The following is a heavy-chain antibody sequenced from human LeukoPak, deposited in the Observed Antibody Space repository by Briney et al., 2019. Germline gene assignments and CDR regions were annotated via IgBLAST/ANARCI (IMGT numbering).Heavy chain of an antibody. CDR3: ANFVGGSGSYRFDP. Sequence: GGSLRLSCAASGFTFSSFGMHWVRQSPGKGLEWVAVIWYDGSTKVYADSVKGRFTISRDNSRNTLYLQMNSLRGEDTAVYYCANFVGGSGSYRFDPWGQGNLVTVSS. D-gene: IGHD3-10*01. J-gene: IGHJ5*02. CDR2: IWYDGSTK. V-gene: IGHV3-33*06. CDR1: GFTFSSFG.